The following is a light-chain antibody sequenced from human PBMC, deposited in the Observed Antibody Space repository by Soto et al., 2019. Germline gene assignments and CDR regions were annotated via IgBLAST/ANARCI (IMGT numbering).Light chain of an antibody. V-gene: IGKV3-11*01. Sequence: TKSLPTEFRSHEDKATLSCRASQSASNQLACYQQKPGPAPRLLIYDASNRATGLPARFSGSASGTDFPLTSSLLAPDYFAVYYCQQRSNWFTFGQGTQVDIK. CDR3: QQRSNWFT. J-gene: IGKJ1*01. CDR2: DAS. CDR1: QSASNQ.